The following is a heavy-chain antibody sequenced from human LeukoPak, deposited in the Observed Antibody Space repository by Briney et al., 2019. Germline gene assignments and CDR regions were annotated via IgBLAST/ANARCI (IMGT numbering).Heavy chain of an antibody. CDR3: AREAGYGSGWFGY. J-gene: IGHJ4*02. Sequence: GGSLRLSCAASGFTLSSYSMTWVRQAPGKGLEWVSYISGSSNTINYADSVKGQFTISRDNAKNSLYLQMNSLRDEDTAVYYCAREAGYGSGWFGYWGQGTLVTVSS. V-gene: IGHV3-48*02. CDR2: ISGSSNTI. CDR1: GFTLSSYS. D-gene: IGHD6-19*01.